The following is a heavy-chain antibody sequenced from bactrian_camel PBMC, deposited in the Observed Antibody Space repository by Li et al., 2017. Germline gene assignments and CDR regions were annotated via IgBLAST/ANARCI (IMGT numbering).Heavy chain of an antibody. V-gene: IGHV3S54*01. CDR2: IYTAAGNA. CDR3: AAECRARDPDYSDDGSGPPILDLRKYEYDY. CDR1: GDDYSPNYMV. Sequence: QVQLVESGGGSVQAGGSLRLSCAASGDDYSPNYMVMGLFRQGPGKEREGLAVIYTAAGNAFSAASVKGRFTISQDNAKNTVDLQMEGLKPEDTAMYYCAAECRARDPDYSDDGSGPPILDLRKYEYDYWGQGTQVTVS. D-gene: IGHD4*01. J-gene: IGHJ4*01.